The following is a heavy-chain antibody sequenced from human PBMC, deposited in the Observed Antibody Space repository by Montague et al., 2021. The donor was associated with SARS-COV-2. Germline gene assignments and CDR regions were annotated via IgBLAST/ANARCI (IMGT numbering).Heavy chain of an antibody. V-gene: IGHV4-59*13. CDR1: GASIGTYY. CDR3: ARDGGNDAFDI. Sequence: SETLSLTCTVSGASIGTYYWSWNRKPPGQGQGRIGYIGNSGSTNPNSNLESPVTMSVDTSKNQFSLKLNAGTAADTGVYYCARDGGNDAFDIWGQGTMVTVSS. J-gene: IGHJ3*02. D-gene: IGHD1-26*01. CDR2: IGNSGST.